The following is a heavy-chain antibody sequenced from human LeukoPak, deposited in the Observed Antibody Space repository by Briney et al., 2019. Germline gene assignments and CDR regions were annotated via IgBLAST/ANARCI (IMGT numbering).Heavy chain of an antibody. CDR1: GYTFTSYF. CDR2: INPSTGGT. CDR3: AGDTGSYVAFDI. J-gene: IGHJ3*02. Sequence: ASVKVSCKASGYTFTSYFLHWVRQAPGQGLEWMGWINPSTGGTNSAQRFQGRVTMTRDTSISTAYMELTSLRSDDTAVYYCAGDTGSYVAFDIWDQGTMVTVSS. V-gene: IGHV1-2*02. D-gene: IGHD1-26*01.